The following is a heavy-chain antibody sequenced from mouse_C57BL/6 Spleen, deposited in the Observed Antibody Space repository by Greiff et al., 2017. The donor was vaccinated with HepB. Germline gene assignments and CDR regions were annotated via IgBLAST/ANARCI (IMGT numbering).Heavy chain of an antibody. CDR2: INPNNGGT. CDR1: GYTFTDYY. V-gene: IGHV1-26*01. D-gene: IGHD2-3*01. J-gene: IGHJ4*01. Sequence: EVQLQQSGPELVKPGASVKISCKASGYTFTDYYMNWVKQSHGKSLEWIGDINPNNGGTSYNQKFKGKATLTVDKSSSTAYMELRSLTSEDSAVYYCARWDDGPYGAMDYWGQGTSVTVSS. CDR3: ARWDDGPYGAMDY.